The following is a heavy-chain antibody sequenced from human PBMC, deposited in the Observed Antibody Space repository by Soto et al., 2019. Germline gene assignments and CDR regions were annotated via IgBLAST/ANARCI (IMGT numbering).Heavy chain of an antibody. Sequence: QVQLVQSGAEVKKPGASVKVSCKASGYTLTTFFMHWVRQAPGQGLEWMGVINPGYPAGRSTTYAQKFQGRVTMTTDTSTSTVYMELDSLTSEDTALFYCARAPINPKWGVTMFDYWGQGTLVTVSS. V-gene: IGHV1-46*01. J-gene: IGHJ4*02. CDR2: INPGYPAGRST. CDR1: GYTLTTFF. D-gene: IGHD7-27*01. CDR3: ARAPINPKWGVTMFDY.